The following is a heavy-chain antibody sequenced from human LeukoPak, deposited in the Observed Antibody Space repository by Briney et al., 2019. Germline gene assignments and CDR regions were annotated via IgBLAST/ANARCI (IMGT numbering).Heavy chain of an antibody. V-gene: IGHV3-30*02. D-gene: IGHD5-12*01. CDR2: LRCDGSNK. CDR3: AKEYRYDYNDLYSMDV. CDR1: GFTFSSYG. J-gene: IGHJ6*03. Sequence: TGGSLRLSCAASGFTFSSYGSHWVRQARGRVLEWVAFLRCDGSNKYPADYVRGSLTVARDNSKNSVYLRMNSVRAEDTAVYFCAKEYRYDYNDLYSMDVWGKGTTVTISS.